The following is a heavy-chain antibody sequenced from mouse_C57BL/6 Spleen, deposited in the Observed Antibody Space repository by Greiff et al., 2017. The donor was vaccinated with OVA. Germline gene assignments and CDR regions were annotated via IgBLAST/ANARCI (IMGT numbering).Heavy chain of an antibody. CDR2: IYPGDGDT. CDR3: AAGYDEDNDMGY. D-gene: IGHD2-12*01. J-gene: IGHJ4*01. CDR1: GYAFSSSW. Sequence: QVQLQQSGPELVKPGASVKISCKASGYAFSSSWMNWVKQRPGKGLEWIGRIYPGDGDTNYNGKFKGKATLTADKSSSTAYIQLSSLTSEDTAVYYCAAGYDEDNDMGYWGQGTSVTVAS. V-gene: IGHV1-82*01.